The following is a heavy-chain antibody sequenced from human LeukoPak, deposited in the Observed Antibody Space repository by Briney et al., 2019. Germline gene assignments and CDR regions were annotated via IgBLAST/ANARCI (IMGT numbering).Heavy chain of an antibody. J-gene: IGHJ4*02. D-gene: IGHD1-26*01. CDR1: GYTFTSYG. V-gene: IGHV1-2*06. CDR2: INPNSGGT. Sequence: RASVKVSCKASGYTFTSYGISWVRQAPGQGLEWMGRINPNSGGTNFAQKFRGRVTMTRDTSISTAYMELSRLRSDDTAVYYCARYKSGTYDYWGQGTLVTVSS. CDR3: ARYKSGTYDY.